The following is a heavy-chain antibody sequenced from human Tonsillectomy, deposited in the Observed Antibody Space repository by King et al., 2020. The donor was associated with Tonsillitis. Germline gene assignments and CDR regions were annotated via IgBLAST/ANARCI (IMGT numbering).Heavy chain of an antibody. D-gene: IGHD1-26*01. CDR1: GGSISIYY. CDR2: IYTSGST. CDR3: ARVAEYSGSSFDY. V-gene: IGHV4-4*07. Sequence: VQLQESGPGLVKPSETLSLTCTVSGGSISIYYWSWIRQPAGKGLEWFWRIYTSGSTNYNPSPKSRVTMSGDTSKNQFSLKLSSVTAADTAVYYCARVAEYSGSSFDYWGQGTLVTVSS. J-gene: IGHJ4*02.